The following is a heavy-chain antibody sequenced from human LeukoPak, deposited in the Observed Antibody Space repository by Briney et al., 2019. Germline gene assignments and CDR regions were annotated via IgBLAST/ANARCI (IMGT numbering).Heavy chain of an antibody. Sequence: PGGSLRLSCAASGFTFSSYSMNWVRQAPGKGLEWVSYISSGSSTIYYADSVKGRFTFSRDNAKNSLYLQMNSLRDEDTAVYYCASLDSVVVTAMGYYWGQGTLVTVSS. V-gene: IGHV3-48*02. D-gene: IGHD2-21*02. CDR1: GFTFSSYS. CDR3: ASLDSVVVTAMGYY. CDR2: ISSGSSTI. J-gene: IGHJ4*02.